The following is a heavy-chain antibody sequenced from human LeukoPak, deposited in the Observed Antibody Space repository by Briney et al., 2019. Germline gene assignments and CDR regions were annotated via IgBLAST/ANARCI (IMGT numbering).Heavy chain of an antibody. CDR3: AKGGRYQDWYFDL. CDR1: GFTFDDYA. V-gene: IGHV3-43*02. D-gene: IGHD3-9*01. J-gene: IGHJ2*01. CDR2: ISGNGGST. Sequence: GGSLRLSCAASGFTFDDYAMHWVRQAPGEGLEWVSLISGNGGSTYYADSVKGRFTISRDNSKNSLYLQMNSLRTEDAALYYCAKGGRYQDWYFDLWGRGALVTVSS.